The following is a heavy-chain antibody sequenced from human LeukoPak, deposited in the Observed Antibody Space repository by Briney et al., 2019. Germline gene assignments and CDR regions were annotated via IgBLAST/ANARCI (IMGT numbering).Heavy chain of an antibody. V-gene: IGHV3-15*01. CDR3: TTWGI. CDR2: IKRESDGGTA. Sequence: PGGSLRLSCAASGFTFSNAWMSCVRQAPGKGLEWVGRIKRESDGGTAEYPAPVKGRFTISRDDSKNTLYLQMTSLRTEDTAVYYCTTWGIWGQGTMVTVSS. J-gene: IGHJ3*02. CDR1: GFTFSNAW. D-gene: IGHD7-27*01.